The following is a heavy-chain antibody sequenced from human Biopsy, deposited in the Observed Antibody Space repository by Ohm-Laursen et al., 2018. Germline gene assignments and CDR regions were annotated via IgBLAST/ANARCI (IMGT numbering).Heavy chain of an antibody. CDR1: GGSISSGGSY. V-gene: IGHV4-31*01. CDR3: AGGDYFDSNDYFWFDP. CDR2: IFNSANT. J-gene: IGHJ5*02. D-gene: IGHD3-22*01. Sequence: SQTLSLTCTVSGGSISSGGSYWSWIRQRPGKGLEWIGYIFNSANTYYNPSLKNLITISGDTSKNQFSLKLNSVTAADTAMYYCAGGDYFDSNDYFWFDPWGQGTLVTVSS.